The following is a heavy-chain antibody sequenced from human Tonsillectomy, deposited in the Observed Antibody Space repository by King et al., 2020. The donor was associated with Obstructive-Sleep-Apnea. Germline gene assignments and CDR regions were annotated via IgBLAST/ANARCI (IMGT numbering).Heavy chain of an antibody. CDR1: GYSISSGYF. J-gene: IGHJ3*02. V-gene: IGHV4-38-2*02. CDR2: IYHSGST. CDR3: AREAGYYISDRGAFDI. Sequence: QLQESGPGLVKPSETLSLTCTVSGYSISSGYFWGWIRQPPGKGLEWIGSIYHSGSTYYHPSLKSRVTISVDTSKNQLSLKLSSLTAADPAVYFCAREAGYYISDRGAFDIWGQGTMFTVSS. D-gene: IGHD3-10*01.